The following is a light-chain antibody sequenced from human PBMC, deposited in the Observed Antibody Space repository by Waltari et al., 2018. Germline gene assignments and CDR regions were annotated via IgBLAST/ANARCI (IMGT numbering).Light chain of an antibody. J-gene: IGKJ1*01. Sequence: IQLTQSPSSLSASVGDRLTIPGRASQGISSALAWYQQNPGKPPNLLIYDASTLRTGVPSRFSGSGSGTDFTLTISSLQPEDFATYYCQQSYITPWTFGQGTKVEFK. V-gene: IGKV1-13*02. CDR3: QQSYITPWT. CDR1: QGISSA. CDR2: DAS.